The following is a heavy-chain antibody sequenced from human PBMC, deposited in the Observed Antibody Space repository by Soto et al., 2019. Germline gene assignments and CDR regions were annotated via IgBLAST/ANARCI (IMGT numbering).Heavy chain of an antibody. V-gene: IGHV4-59*08. CDR3: ARRAGAVPGRIDF. CDR1: GDSISSYY. J-gene: IGHJ4*02. CDR2: IYYTGGT. Sequence: HVQLQESGPGLVKPSETLSLISTVSGDSISSYYWSWIRQPPGKGLEWIGFIYYTGGTNYNPSLKSRVTISVDTSKNQLSLKLSSVTAADTAVYYCARRAGAVPGRIDFWGQGTLVTVSS. D-gene: IGHD6-19*01.